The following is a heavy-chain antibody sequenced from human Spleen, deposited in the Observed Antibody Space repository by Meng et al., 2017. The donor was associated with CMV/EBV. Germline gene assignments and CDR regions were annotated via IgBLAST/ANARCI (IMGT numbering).Heavy chain of an antibody. CDR1: GFTFDDYA. Sequence: LSLTCAASGFTFDDYAMHWVRQAPGKGLEWVSGISWNSGSIGYADSVKGRFTISRDNAKNSLYLQMNSLRAEDTALYYCAKGYCSSTSCPWGYYGMDVWGQGTTVTVSS. CDR2: ISWNSGSI. D-gene: IGHD2-2*01. V-gene: IGHV3-9*01. J-gene: IGHJ6*02. CDR3: AKGYCSSTSCPWGYYGMDV.